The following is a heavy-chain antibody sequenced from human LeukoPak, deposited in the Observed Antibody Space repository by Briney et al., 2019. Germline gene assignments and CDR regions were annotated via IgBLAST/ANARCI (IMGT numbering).Heavy chain of an antibody. V-gene: IGHV3-7*01. J-gene: IGHJ4*02. D-gene: IGHD1-14*01. CDR2: IKQDGSEK. Sequence: GGSLRLSCAVSGFTFSNHWMSWVRQAPGKGLEWVANIKQDGSEKYYVDSVKGRFTISRDNAKNSLSLQMNNLRVEDTAVYCCARNRLAWDYWGQGTLVTVSS. CDR1: GFTFSNHW. CDR3: ARNRLAWDY.